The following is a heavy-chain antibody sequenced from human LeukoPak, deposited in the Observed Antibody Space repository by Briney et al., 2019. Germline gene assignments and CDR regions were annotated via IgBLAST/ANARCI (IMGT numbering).Heavy chain of an antibody. CDR1: GYTLTELS. D-gene: IGHD4-17*01. CDR3: ARGPNGDGWFDP. Sequence: ASVKVSCKVSGYTLTELSMHWVRQAPGKGLEWMGGFDPEDGETIYAQKFQGRVTMTEDTSTDTAYMELSSLRSEDTAVYYCARGPNGDGWFDPWGQGTLVTVSS. V-gene: IGHV1-24*01. J-gene: IGHJ5*02. CDR2: FDPEDGET.